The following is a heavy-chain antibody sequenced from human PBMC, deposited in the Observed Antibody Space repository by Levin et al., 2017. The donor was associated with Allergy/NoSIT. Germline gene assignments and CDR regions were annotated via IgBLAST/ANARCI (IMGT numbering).Heavy chain of an antibody. J-gene: IGHJ6*02. D-gene: IGHD1-14*01. CDR2: IIPIFGTA. V-gene: IGHV1-69*13. CDR1: GGTFSSYA. Sequence: ASVKVSCKASGGTFSSYAISWVRQAPGQGLEWMGGIIPIFGTANYAQKFQGRVTITADESTSTAYMELSSLRSEDTAVYYCARDNRYPSRYYYYGMDVWGQGTTVTVSS. CDR3: ARDNRYPSRYYYYGMDV.